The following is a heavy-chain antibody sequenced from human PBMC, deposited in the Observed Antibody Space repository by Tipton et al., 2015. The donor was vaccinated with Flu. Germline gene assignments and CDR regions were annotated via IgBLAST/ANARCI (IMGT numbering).Heavy chain of an antibody. V-gene: IGHV4-59*01. J-gene: IGHJ4*02. CDR1: GGSISSYY. CDR3: ARDLGSSGSFDY. Sequence: TLSLTCTVSGGSISSYYWSWIRQPPGKGLEWIGYIYYSGSTNYNPSLKSRVIISVDTSKNQFSLKLSSVTAADTAVYYCARDLGSSGSFDYWGQGTLVTVSS. CDR2: IYYSGST. D-gene: IGHD6-13*01.